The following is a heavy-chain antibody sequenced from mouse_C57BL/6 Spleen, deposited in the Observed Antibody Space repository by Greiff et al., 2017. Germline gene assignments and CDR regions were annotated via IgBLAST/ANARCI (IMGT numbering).Heavy chain of an antibody. CDR2: IHPTSGST. V-gene: IGHV1-64*01. Sequence: QVHVKQPGAELVKPGASVKLSCKASGYTFTSYWMHWVKQRPGQGLEWIGMIHPTSGSTNYNEKFKRKATLTVDKSSSTAYMQRSSLTSEDSAVYYCARKYYEDWYFDVWGTGTTVTVSS. D-gene: IGHD1-1*01. CDR3: ARKYYEDWYFDV. J-gene: IGHJ1*03. CDR1: GYTFTSYW.